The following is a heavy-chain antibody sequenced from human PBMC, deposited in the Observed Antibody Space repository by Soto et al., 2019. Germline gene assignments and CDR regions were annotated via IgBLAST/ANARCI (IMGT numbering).Heavy chain of an antibody. CDR2: IYYSGST. V-gene: IGHV4-30-4*01. CDR1: GGSISSGDYY. CDR3: ARVGYDFWSGYYSLFDY. D-gene: IGHD3-3*01. J-gene: IGHJ4*02. Sequence: SETLSLTCTVSGGSISSGDYYWSWIHQPPGKGLEWIGYIYYSGSTYYNPSLKSRVTISVDTSKNQFSLKLSSVTAADTAVYYCARVGYDFWSGYYSLFDYWGQGTLVTVSS.